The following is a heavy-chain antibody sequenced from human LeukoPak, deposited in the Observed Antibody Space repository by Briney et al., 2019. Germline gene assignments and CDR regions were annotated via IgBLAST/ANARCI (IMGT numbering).Heavy chain of an antibody. D-gene: IGHD6-19*01. J-gene: IGHJ5*02. CDR3: ARDRPGYSSWFDP. CDR2: INPNSGGT. V-gene: IGHV1-2*02. Sequence: ASVKVSFKASGYTFTGYYMHWVRQAPGQGLEWMGWINPNSGGTNYAQKFQGRVTMTRDTSITTAYMEMSSLRSGDTAVYYCARDRPGYSSWFDPWGQGTLVTVSS. CDR1: GYTFTGYY.